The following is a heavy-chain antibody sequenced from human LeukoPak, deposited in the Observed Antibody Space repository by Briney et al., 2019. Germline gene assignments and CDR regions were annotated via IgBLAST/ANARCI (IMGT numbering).Heavy chain of an antibody. D-gene: IGHD6-13*01. V-gene: IGHV3-7*01. Sequence: GGSLRLSCAASGFTFSSYWMSWVRQAPGKGLEWVANIKQDGSEKYYVDSVKGRFTISRDNSKNALYLQMNSLRVEDTAVYYCARTGSSSSWYVGDYWGQGTLVTVSS. CDR3: ARTGSSSSWYVGDY. J-gene: IGHJ4*02. CDR1: GFTFSSYW. CDR2: IKQDGSEK.